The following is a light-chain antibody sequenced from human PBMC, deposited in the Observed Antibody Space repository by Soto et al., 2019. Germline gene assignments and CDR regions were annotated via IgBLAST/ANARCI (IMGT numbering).Light chain of an antibody. J-gene: IGLJ2*01. CDR1: RSDIGPYNF. CDR2: DVN. Sequence: QSALTQPASVSGSPGQSITISCTGTRSDIGPYNFVSWYQQHPGEVPKLILYDVNVRPSGVSNRFSGSKSGTTASLTISGLQAEDEADYYCTSCTTSTTMIFGGGTKLTVL. V-gene: IGLV2-14*03. CDR3: TSCTTSTTMI.